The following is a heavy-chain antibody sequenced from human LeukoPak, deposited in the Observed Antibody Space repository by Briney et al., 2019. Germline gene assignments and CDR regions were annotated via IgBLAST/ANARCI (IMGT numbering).Heavy chain of an antibody. CDR3: ARLTDTAMSHPVGDV. Sequence: PSETPSLTCTVSGGSISSSSYYWGWIRQPPGKGLEWIGSIYYSGSTYYNPSLKSRVTISVDTSKNQFSLKLSSVTAADTAVYYCARLTDTAMSHPVGDVWGKGTTVTVSS. D-gene: IGHD5-18*01. J-gene: IGHJ6*04. CDR1: GGSISSSSYY. CDR2: IYYSGST. V-gene: IGHV4-39*01.